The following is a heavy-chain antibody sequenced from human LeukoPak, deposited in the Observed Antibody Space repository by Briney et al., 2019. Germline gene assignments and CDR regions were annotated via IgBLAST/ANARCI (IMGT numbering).Heavy chain of an antibody. CDR3: ANEEVSGPRS. V-gene: IGHV4-31*03. Sequence: SETLSLTCTVSGGSISSGGYYWSWIRQHPGKGLEWIGYIYYSGSTYYNPSLKSRVTISVDTSKNQFSLKLSSVTAADTAVYYCANEEVSGPRSWGQGTLVTVSS. CDR2: IYYSGST. D-gene: IGHD2-15*01. J-gene: IGHJ4*02. CDR1: GGSISSGGYY.